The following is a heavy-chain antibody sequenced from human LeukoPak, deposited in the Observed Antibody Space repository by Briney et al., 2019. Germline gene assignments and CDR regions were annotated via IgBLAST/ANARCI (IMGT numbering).Heavy chain of an antibody. CDR2: IWYGGSNK. Sequence: GGSLRLSCAASGFTFSSYGMHWVRQAPGKGLEWVAVIWYGGSNKYYADSVKGRFTISRDNSKNTLYLQMNSLRAEDTAVYYCARDRGMVRGVRFYYYYGMDVWGKGTTVTVSS. J-gene: IGHJ6*04. D-gene: IGHD3-10*01. V-gene: IGHV3-33*01. CDR1: GFTFSSYG. CDR3: ARDRGMVRGVRFYYYYGMDV.